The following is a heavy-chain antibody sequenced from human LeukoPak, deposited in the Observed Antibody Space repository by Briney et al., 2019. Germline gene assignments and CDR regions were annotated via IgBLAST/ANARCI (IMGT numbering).Heavy chain of an antibody. CDR2: INSDGSNT. Sequence: GGSLRLSCAASGFTFTSYSMNWVRQAPGKGLVWVSRINSDGSNTSYADSVKGRFTISRDNAKNTLYLQMNSLRAEDTAVYYCAREGWELGSNAFDIWGQGTMVTVSS. D-gene: IGHD1-26*01. J-gene: IGHJ3*02. CDR1: GFTFTSYS. V-gene: IGHV3-74*01. CDR3: AREGWELGSNAFDI.